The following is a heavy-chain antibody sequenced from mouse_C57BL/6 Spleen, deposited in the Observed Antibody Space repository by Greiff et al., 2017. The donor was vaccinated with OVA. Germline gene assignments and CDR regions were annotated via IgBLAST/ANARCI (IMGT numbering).Heavy chain of an antibody. Sequence: DVKLQESGPGLVKPSQSLSLTCSVTGYSITSGYYWNWIRQFPGNKLEWMGYISYDGSNNYNPSLKNRISITRDTSKNQFFLKLNSVTTEDTATYYGAREGYYGSSYEWYFDVWGTGTTVTVSS. CDR1: GYSITSGYY. CDR2: ISYDGSN. CDR3: AREGYYGSSYEWYFDV. D-gene: IGHD1-1*01. V-gene: IGHV3-6*01. J-gene: IGHJ1*03.